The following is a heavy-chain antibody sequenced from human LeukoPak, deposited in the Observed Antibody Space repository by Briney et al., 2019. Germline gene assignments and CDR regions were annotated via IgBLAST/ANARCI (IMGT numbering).Heavy chain of an antibody. Sequence: SVKVSCKASGYTFTGYYMHWVGQAPGQGLEWMGWINPNSGGTNYAQKFQDRVTMTRETSISTAYMELSRLRSDDTAVYYCANGYCSSTSCYGDYYYYYGMDVWGQGTTVTVSS. CDR3: ANGYCSSTSCYGDYYYYYGMDV. D-gene: IGHD2-2*01. CDR1: GYTFTGYY. V-gene: IGHV1-2*02. J-gene: IGHJ6*02. CDR2: INPNSGGT.